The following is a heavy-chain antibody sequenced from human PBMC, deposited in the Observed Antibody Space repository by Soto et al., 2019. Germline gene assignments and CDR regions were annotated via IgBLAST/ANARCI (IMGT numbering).Heavy chain of an antibody. CDR2: ISYDGSNK. J-gene: IGHJ6*02. CDR3: AKDDITYGDYVWDYYCYYYGMDV. CDR1: GFTFSSYG. Sequence: QVQLVESGGGVVQPGRSLRLSCAASGFTFSSYGMHWVRQAPGKGLEWVAVISYDGSNKYYADSVKGRFTISRDNSKNTLYLQMNSLRAEDTAVYYCAKDDITYGDYVWDYYCYYYGMDVWGQGTTVTVSS. V-gene: IGHV3-30*18. D-gene: IGHD4-17*01.